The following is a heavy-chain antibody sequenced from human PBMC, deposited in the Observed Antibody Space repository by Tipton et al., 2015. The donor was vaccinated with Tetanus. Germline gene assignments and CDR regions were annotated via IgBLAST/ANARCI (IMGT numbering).Heavy chain of an antibody. CDR2: IYINGRN. CDR3: ARNRGFTTYNYFGP. J-gene: IGHJ5*02. CDR1: GDSISSNY. V-gene: IGHV4-4*07. Sequence: GLVKPSETLSLTCTVSGDSISSNYWSWIRQPAGKGPEWIGRIYINGRNNYNPSLKSRVTMSIDTSKNQFSLNLRSVTAADTAVYYCARNRGFTTYNYFGPWGQGTLVTVSS. D-gene: IGHD5-24*01.